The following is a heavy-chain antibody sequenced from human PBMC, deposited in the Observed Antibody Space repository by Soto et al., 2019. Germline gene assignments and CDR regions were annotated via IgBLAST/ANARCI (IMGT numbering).Heavy chain of an antibody. CDR3: AKASGPSHPYGMDV. CDR2: ISWNSGSI. D-gene: IGHD3-10*01. J-gene: IGHJ6*02. Sequence: EVQLVESGGGLVQPGRSLRLSCAASGFTFDDYAMHWVRQAPGKGLEWVSGISWNSGSIGYADSVKGRFTISRDNAKNTLYLQMNSLRAEDTDLYYCAKASGPSHPYGMDVWGQGTTVTVSS. CDR1: GFTFDDYA. V-gene: IGHV3-9*01.